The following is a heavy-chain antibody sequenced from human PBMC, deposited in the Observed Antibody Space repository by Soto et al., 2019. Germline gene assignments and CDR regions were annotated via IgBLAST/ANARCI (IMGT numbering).Heavy chain of an antibody. J-gene: IGHJ4*02. CDR2: ISSSSSYI. V-gene: IGHV3-21*01. D-gene: IGHD1-26*01. CDR1: GFTFSSYW. Sequence: SGGSLRLSCAASGFTFSSYWMSWLSQAPGKGLEWGCSISSSSSYIYYADSVRVRFTISRDNGKNPLFLQMNSLRAEDTVVYYCVRDYSRFAVHPYFDYWGQGTLVTVSS. CDR3: VRDYSRFAVHPYFDY.